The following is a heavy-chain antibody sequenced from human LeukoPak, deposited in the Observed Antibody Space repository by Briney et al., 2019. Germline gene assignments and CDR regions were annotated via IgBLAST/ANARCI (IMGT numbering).Heavy chain of an antibody. V-gene: IGHV3-11*01. CDR3: ATDGAGFDT. CDR2: INIGGTNT. J-gene: IGHJ5*02. Sequence: PGGSLRLSCAASGFTFNDYYMSWIRQAPGKGLEWLSYINIGGTNTHYADSVKGRFTTSRDNAKKSLYLEMNNLRAADTAVYYCATDGAGFDTWGQGVLVTVSS. CDR1: GFTFNDYY.